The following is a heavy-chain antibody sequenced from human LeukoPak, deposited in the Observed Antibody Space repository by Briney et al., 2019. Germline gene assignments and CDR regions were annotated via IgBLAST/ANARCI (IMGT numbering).Heavy chain of an antibody. D-gene: IGHD3-10*01. CDR3: AKDLTMVRGPYNWFDP. V-gene: IGHV3-30*02. J-gene: IGHJ5*02. CDR1: GFNFNIYS. Sequence: TGGSLRLSCAASGFNFNIYSMNWVRQAPGKGLEWVAFIRYDGSNKYYADSVKGRFTISRDNSKNTLYLQMNSLRAEDTAVYYCAKDLTMVRGPYNWFDPWGQGTLVTVSS. CDR2: IRYDGSNK.